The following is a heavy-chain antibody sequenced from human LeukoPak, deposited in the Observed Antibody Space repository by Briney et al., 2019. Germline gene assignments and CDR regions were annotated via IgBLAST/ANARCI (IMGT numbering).Heavy chain of an antibody. J-gene: IGHJ4*02. D-gene: IGHD1-26*01. CDR2: ISGSGGST. Sequence: GGSLRLSCAASGYTFSSYAMSWVRQAPGKGLEWVSGISGSGGSTYYADSVKGRFTISRDNTKNTLYLQMNSLRAEDTAVYYCAISGGYWAWAHWGQGTLVTVSS. V-gene: IGHV3-23*01. CDR3: AISGGYWAWAH. CDR1: GYTFSSYA.